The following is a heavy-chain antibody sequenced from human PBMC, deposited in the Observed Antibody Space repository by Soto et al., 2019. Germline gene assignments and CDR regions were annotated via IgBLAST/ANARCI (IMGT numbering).Heavy chain of an antibody. CDR3: ARGHTLYYYDSSGYSDY. J-gene: IGHJ4*02. Sequence: QVQLVQSGAEVKTPGASVKVSCKASGYTFTSYAMHWVRQAPGQRLEWMGWINAGNGNTKYSQKFQGRVTITRDTSASTAYMELSSLRSEDTAVYYCARGHTLYYYDSSGYSDYWGQGTLVTVSS. CDR1: GYTFTSYA. V-gene: IGHV1-3*01. D-gene: IGHD3-22*01. CDR2: INAGNGNT.